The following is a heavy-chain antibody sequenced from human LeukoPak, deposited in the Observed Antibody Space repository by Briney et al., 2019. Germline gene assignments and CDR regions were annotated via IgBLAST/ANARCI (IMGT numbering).Heavy chain of an antibody. D-gene: IGHD1-26*01. CDR3: ARLVGGTTGATDS. J-gene: IGHJ5*02. Sequence: GGSLRLSCAASGFTVSRNYMTWVRQAPGKGLKWVSVIYSGGSTYYADSVKGRFTISRDNSKDTVFLQMNSLTVDDTAVYFCARLVGGTTGATDSWGQGSLVSVS. CDR2: IYSGGST. V-gene: IGHV3-53*01. CDR1: GFTVSRNY.